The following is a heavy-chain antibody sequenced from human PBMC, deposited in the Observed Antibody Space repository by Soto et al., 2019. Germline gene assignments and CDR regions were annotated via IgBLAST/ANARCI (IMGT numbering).Heavy chain of an antibody. D-gene: IGHD3-3*01. J-gene: IGHJ4*02. CDR1: GFTFSSHG. CDR3: AKLRVLEWEVQESDY. CDR2: IPYDGSHQ. Sequence: QVHLVESGGSVVQPGRSLRLSCAASGFTFSSHGMHWIRQAPGKGLGWVAVIPYDGSHQYYADSVKGRCSISRDNSKNTLYLQMNSLRAEDTAVYYCAKLRVLEWEVQESDYWGQGALVSVSS. V-gene: IGHV3-30*18.